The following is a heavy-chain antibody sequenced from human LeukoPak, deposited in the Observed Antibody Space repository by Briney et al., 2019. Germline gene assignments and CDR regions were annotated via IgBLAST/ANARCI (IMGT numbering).Heavy chain of an antibody. CDR2: ISGSGGST. D-gene: IGHD6-13*01. CDR1: GFTFSSYA. Sequence: GGSLRLSCAASGFTFSSYAMSWVRQAPGKGLEWVSAISGSGGSTYYADSVKGRFTISRDNSKNALYLQMNSLRAEDTAVYYCAKVFSIAAAGNYDYWGQGTLVTVSS. CDR3: AKVFSIAAAGNYDY. V-gene: IGHV3-23*01. J-gene: IGHJ4*02.